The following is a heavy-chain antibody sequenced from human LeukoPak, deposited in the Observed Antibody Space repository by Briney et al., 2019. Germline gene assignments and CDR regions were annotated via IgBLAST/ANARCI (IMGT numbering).Heavy chain of an antibody. Sequence: QPGRSLRLSCAASGFTFSSYAMHWDRQAPGKGLEWVAVISYDGSNKYYADSVKGRFTISRDNSKNTLYLQMNSLRAEDTAVYYCARGDIVVVPAAIREYFQHWGQGTLVIVSS. CDR1: GFTFSSYA. CDR2: ISYDGSNK. CDR3: ARGDIVVVPAAIREYFQH. V-gene: IGHV3-30*01. D-gene: IGHD2-2*01. J-gene: IGHJ1*01.